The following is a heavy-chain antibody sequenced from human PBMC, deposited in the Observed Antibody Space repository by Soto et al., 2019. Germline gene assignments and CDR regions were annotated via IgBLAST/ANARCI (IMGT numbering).Heavy chain of an antibody. CDR2: IPYDGSNK. V-gene: IGHV3-30*18. CDR3: AKDRLQLSYYYYGMDV. CDR1: GFTFSSYA. J-gene: IGHJ6*02. D-gene: IGHD6-13*01. Sequence: QVHLVESGGGAVQPGRSLRLPCAASGFTFSSYAMHWVRQAPGKGLEWVAVIPYDGSNKYYADSVKGRFTISRDNSKNTLYLQMNSLRVEDTAVYYCAKDRLQLSYYYYGMDVWGQGTTVTVSS.